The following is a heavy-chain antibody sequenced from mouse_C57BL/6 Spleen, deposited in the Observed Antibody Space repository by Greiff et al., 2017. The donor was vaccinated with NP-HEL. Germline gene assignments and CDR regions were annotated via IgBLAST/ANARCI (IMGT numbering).Heavy chain of an antibody. CDR2: IYPGDGDT. Sequence: QVQLKQSGAELVKPGASVKISCKASGYAFSSYWMNWVKQRPGKGLEWIGQIYPGDGDTNYNGKFKGKATLTADKSSSTAYMQLSSLTSEDSAVYFCARDSSGYEYYFDYWGQGTTLTVSS. V-gene: IGHV1-80*01. CDR3: ARDSSGYEYYFDY. D-gene: IGHD3-2*02. J-gene: IGHJ2*01. CDR1: GYAFSSYW.